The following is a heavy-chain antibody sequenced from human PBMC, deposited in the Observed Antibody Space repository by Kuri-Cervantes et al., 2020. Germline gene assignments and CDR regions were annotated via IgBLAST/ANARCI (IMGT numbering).Heavy chain of an antibody. CDR3: AKNGGTGTAFYDY. Sequence: GESLKISCAASGFTFSTYAMTWVRQAPGKGLEWVSAVDGTGRYTYYVDSVRGRFTISRDNSKTTLYLQMSSLRAEDAAVYYCAKNGGTGTAFYDYWGQGALVTVSS. CDR1: GFTFSTYA. V-gene: IGHV3-23*01. D-gene: IGHD2/OR15-2a*01. J-gene: IGHJ4*02. CDR2: VDGTGRYT.